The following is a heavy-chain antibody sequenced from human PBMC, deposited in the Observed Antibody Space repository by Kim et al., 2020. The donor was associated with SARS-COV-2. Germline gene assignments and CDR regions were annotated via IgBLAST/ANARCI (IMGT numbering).Heavy chain of an antibody. J-gene: IGHJ3*02. CDR1: GFTFRTYL. Sequence: GGSLRLSCAASGFTFRTYLMHWVRQVPGKGLVWVAVIYADGREIYYADSVRGRFTISRDNAKNTLYLQMNSLTPEDTALYYCARAYGAGRFHVREIWG. CDR2: IYADGREI. D-gene: IGHD3-10*01. CDR3: ARAYGAGRFHVREI. V-gene: IGHV3-30*04.